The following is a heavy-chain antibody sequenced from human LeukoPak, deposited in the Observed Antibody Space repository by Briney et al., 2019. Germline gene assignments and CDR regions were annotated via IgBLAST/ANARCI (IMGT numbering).Heavy chain of an antibody. J-gene: IGHJ4*02. D-gene: IGHD6-19*01. CDR1: GFTFSNYW. CDR3: ARSAYSSGWYPDRFEY. CDR2: IKQDGSEK. V-gene: IGHV3-7*03. Sequence: PGGSLRLSCAASGFTFSNYWMSWVRQAPGTGLEWLANIKQDGSEKYYMDSVKGRFTISRDNAKNSLYLQMNSLRAEDTAVYYCARSAYSSGWYPDRFEYWGQGTRVTVSS.